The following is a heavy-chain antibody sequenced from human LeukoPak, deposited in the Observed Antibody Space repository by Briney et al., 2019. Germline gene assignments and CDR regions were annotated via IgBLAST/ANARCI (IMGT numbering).Heavy chain of an antibody. Sequence: GETLTLTCTVSGGTVSSYYWSWIRQPPGKGLEWVSVIYSGGSTYYADSVKGRFTISRDNSKNTLYLQMNSLRAEDTAVYYCARDGGYMGYWGQGTLVTVSS. CDR3: ARDGGYMGY. V-gene: IGHV3-66*01. D-gene: IGHD5-12*01. J-gene: IGHJ4*02. CDR1: GGTVSSYY. CDR2: IYSGGST.